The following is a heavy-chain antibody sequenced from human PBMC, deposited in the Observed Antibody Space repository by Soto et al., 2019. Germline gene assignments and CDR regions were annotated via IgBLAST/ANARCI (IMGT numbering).Heavy chain of an antibody. CDR1: GGPFSGFF. Sequence: SETLSLTCGVHGGPFSGFFWSWIRQSPGKGLEWIGEFNPGGSTNYNPSLKSRLTISADRSTSQVSLRLTSVTAADAAVYFCARSAASFGGASYLGAWGQGTLVTSPQ. CDR2: FNPGGST. J-gene: IGHJ5*02. V-gene: IGHV4-34*01. D-gene: IGHD1-26*01. CDR3: ARSAASFGGASYLGA.